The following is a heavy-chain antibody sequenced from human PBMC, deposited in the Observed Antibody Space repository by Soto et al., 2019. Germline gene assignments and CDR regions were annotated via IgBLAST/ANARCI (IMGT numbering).Heavy chain of an antibody. CDR3: ARVEGYSSSWYKNWFDP. D-gene: IGHD6-13*01. V-gene: IGHV4-34*01. Sequence: SSETLSLTCAFYGGSFSGYYWIWIRQPPGKGLEWIGEINHSGSTNYNPSLKSRVTISVDTSKNQFSLKLSSVTAADTAVYYCARVEGYSSSWYKNWFDPWGQGTLVTVSS. CDR2: INHSGST. J-gene: IGHJ5*02. CDR1: GGSFSGYY.